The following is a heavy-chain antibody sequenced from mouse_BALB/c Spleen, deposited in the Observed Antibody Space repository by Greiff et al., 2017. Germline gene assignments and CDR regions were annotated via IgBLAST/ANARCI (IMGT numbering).Heavy chain of an antibody. CDR1: GYTFTDYN. CDR3: ARGTARATFAY. Sequence: EVQLQQSGPELVKPGASVKIPCKASGYTFTDYNMAWVKQSHGKSLEWIGDINPNNGGTIYNQKFKGKATLTVDKSSSTAYMELRSLTSEDTAVYYCARGTARATFAYWGQGTLVTVSA. D-gene: IGHD3-2*01. CDR2: INPNNGGT. V-gene: IGHV1-18*01. J-gene: IGHJ3*01.